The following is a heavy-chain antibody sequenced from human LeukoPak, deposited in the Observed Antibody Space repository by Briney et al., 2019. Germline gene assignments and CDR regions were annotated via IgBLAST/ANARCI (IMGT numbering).Heavy chain of an antibody. Sequence: PAGSLTLSWAGAGFTFNTYAMSWVRQAPGKVLEWVAIISDNGYTTYYADSVRGRFTISRDNSKNTVYLQMIGLRGEDTAVYFCAKYYYDSSGYYDAAPLDSWGQGTLVTVFS. D-gene: IGHD3-22*01. CDR2: ISDNGYTT. J-gene: IGHJ4*02. V-gene: IGHV3-23*01. CDR3: AKYYYDSSGYYDAAPLDS. CDR1: GFTFNTYA.